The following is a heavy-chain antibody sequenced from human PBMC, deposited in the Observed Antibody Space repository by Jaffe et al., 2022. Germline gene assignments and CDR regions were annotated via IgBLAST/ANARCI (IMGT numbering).Heavy chain of an antibody. CDR1: GGSFSGYY. CDR2: INHSGST. D-gene: IGHD3-10*01. V-gene: IGHV4-34*01. Sequence: QVQLQQWGAGLLKPSETLSLTCAVYGGSFSGYYWSWIRQPPGKGLEWIGEINHSGSTNYNPSLKSRVTISVDTSKNQFSLKLSSVTAADTAVYYCARVPWGRYYYGSGSYGRSPLDYWGQGTLVTVSS. J-gene: IGHJ4*02. CDR3: ARVPWGRYYYGSGSYGRSPLDY.